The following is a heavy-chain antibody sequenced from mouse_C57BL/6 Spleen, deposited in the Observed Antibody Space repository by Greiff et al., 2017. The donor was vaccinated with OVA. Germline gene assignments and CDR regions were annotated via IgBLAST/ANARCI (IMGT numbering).Heavy chain of an antibody. CDR2: IHPNSGST. CDR3: ARWKDGYYDFDY. V-gene: IGHV1-64*01. J-gene: IGHJ2*01. D-gene: IGHD2-3*01. CDR1: GYTFTSYW. Sequence: QVQLQQPGAELVKPGASVKLSCKASGYTFTSYWMHWVKQRPGQGLEWIGMIHPNSGSTNYNEKFKSKATLTVDKSSSTAYMQLSSLTSEDSAVYYCARWKDGYYDFDYWGQGTTLTVSS.